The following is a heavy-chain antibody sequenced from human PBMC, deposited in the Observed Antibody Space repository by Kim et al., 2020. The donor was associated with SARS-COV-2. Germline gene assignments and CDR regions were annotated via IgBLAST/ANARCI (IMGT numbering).Heavy chain of an antibody. Sequence: SVKGRFTISIDDSKNTAYLQMNSLKTEDTAIYYCTRVPPYRNSGWDFFDFWGQGTMVTVSS. CDR3: TRVPPYRNSGWDFFDF. D-gene: IGHD4-4*01. V-gene: IGHV3-73*01. J-gene: IGHJ3*01.